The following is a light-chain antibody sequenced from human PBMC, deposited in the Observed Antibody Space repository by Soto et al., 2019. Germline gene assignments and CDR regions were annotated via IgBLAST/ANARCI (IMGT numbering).Light chain of an antibody. CDR1: QSVSSN. V-gene: IGKV3-15*01. CDR2: GAS. Sequence: EIMIAPYPPTLAVSPGERATLSCRVSQSVSSNLAWYQQTPGQAPRLLVYGASTRATGIPARFSGSGSGTEFTLTISSLQSEDFAVYYCQQYNNWPPWTFGQGTKVDI. J-gene: IGKJ1*01. CDR3: QQYNNWPPWT.